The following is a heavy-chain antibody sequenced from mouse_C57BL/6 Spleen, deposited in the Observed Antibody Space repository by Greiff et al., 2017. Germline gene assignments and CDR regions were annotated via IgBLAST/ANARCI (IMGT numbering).Heavy chain of an antibody. CDR1: GFSLTSYG. CDR2: IWSGGST. V-gene: IGHV2-2*01. Sequence: VQRVESGPGLVQPSQSLSITCTVSGFSLTSYGVHWVRQSPGKGLEWLGVIWSGGSTDYNAAFMSRLSISKDNSKSQVFFKMNSLRADDTAIYYCAREAPYYGSSYFAYWGQGTLVTVSA. CDR3: AREAPYYGSSYFAY. D-gene: IGHD1-1*01. J-gene: IGHJ3*01.